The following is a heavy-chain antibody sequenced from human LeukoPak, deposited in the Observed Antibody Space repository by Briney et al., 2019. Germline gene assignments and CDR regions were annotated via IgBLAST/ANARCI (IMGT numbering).Heavy chain of an antibody. CDR3: ARWGIYGSGTYYYYGMDV. D-gene: IGHD3-10*01. CDR1: GYTFTSYD. CDR2: MSPNSGNT. J-gene: IGHJ6*02. Sequence: ASVKVSCKASGYTFTSYDINWVRQAAGQGLEWMGWMSPNSGNTGYAQKFQGRVTMTRNTSISTAYMELSSLRSEDTAVYYCARWGIYGSGTYYYYGMDVWGQGTTVTVSS. V-gene: IGHV1-8*01.